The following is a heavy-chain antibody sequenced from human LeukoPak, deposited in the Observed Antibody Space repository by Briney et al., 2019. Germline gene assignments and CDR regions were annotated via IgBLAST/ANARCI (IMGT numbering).Heavy chain of an antibody. D-gene: IGHD5-24*01. CDR1: GGSISSYY. CDR3: ARSHDRDGYNQPPSH. CDR2: IYYSGST. Sequence: SETLSLTCSVSGGSISSYYWSWIRQPPGKGLEWIGYIYYSGSTNYNPSLKSRVTISVDASKNQFSLKLSSVTAADTAVYYCARSHDRDGYNQPPSHWGQGTLVTVSS. J-gene: IGHJ4*02. V-gene: IGHV4-59*01.